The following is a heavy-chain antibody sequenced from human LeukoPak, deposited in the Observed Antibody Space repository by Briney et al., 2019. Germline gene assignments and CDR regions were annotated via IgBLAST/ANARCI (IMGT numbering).Heavy chain of an antibody. CDR3: ARMTPDSPSFDY. CDR1: GFSLSTPEMC. D-gene: IGHD2-15*01. J-gene: IGHJ4*02. CDR2: IDWDDDK. Sequence: SGPALLKPPQPLTLTYTFSGFSLSTPEMCVTWIRQPPGKALEWLSRIDWDDDKFYSPSLRTRLTISKDTPKNQVVLRMTNMDPVDTGTYYCARMTPDSPSFDYWGQGALITVSS. V-gene: IGHV2-70*17.